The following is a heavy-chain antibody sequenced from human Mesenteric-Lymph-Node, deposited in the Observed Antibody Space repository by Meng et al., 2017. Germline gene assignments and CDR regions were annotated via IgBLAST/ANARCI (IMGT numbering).Heavy chain of an antibody. Sequence: QVQLVQAGSELKKPGASAKVSCKASGYTFTSYAMNWGRQAPGPGLEWMGWINNNTGNPTYAQGFTGRFVFSLDTSVSTAYLQISSLKTEDTAVYYCARREAGLGELLKYWGQGTLVTVSS. J-gene: IGHJ4*02. CDR3: ARREAGLGELLKY. CDR2: INNNTGNP. V-gene: IGHV7-4-1*02. D-gene: IGHD3-10*01. CDR1: GYTFTSYA.